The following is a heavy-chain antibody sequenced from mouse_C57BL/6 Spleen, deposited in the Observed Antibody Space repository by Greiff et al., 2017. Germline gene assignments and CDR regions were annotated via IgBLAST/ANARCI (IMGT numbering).Heavy chain of an antibody. CDR2: IYPGDGDT. J-gene: IGHJ4*01. Sequence: QVQLQQSGAELVKPGASVKISCKASGYAFSSYWMNWVKQRPGKGLEWIGQIYPGDGDTNYNGKFKGKATLTADKSSSTAYMQLSSLTSEDSAVYFCARGGYYGYPYYFDYWGQGTSVTVSS. CDR1: GYAFSSYW. D-gene: IGHD2-2*01. CDR3: ARGGYYGYPYYFDY. V-gene: IGHV1-80*01.